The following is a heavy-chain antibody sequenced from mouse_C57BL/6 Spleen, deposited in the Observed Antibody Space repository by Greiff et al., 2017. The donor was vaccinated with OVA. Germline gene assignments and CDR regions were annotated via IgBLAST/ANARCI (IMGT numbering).Heavy chain of an antibody. CDR3: ARGGNYSPFAY. Sequence: EVQVVASGAELVRPGSSVKMSCKTSGYTFTSYGINWVKQRPGQGLEWIGYLYIGNGYTEYNEKFTGQATLTSDTSSSTAYMQLSSLTSEDAAIYFCARGGNYSPFAYWGQGTLVTVSA. V-gene: IGHV1-58*01. CDR2: LYIGNGYT. CDR1: GYTFTSYG. J-gene: IGHJ3*01. D-gene: IGHD2-1*01.